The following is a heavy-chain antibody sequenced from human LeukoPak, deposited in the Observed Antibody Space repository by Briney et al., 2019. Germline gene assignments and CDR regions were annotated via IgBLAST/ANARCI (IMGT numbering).Heavy chain of an antibody. CDR1: GFTFSSYE. CDR2: ISSSGSTI. V-gene: IGHV3-48*03. J-gene: IGHJ4*02. Sequence: PGGSLRLSCAASGFTFSSYEMNWVRQAPGKGLEWVAYISSSGSTIYYADSVKGRFTISRDNAKHSLYLQMNSLRAEDTAVYYCASGSAWVSFDYWGQGTLVTVSS. CDR3: ASGSAWVSFDY. D-gene: IGHD6-19*01.